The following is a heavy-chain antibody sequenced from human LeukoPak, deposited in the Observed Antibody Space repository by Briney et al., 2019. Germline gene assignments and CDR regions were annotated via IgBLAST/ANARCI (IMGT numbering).Heavy chain of an antibody. D-gene: IGHD3-10*01. V-gene: IGHV3-23*01. J-gene: IGHJ4*02. CDR1: EFTFSNYA. CDR2: ISGSVGST. CDR3: AKDVRVGEYYGSGTYFDC. Sequence: AGGSLRLSCAASEFTFSNYAISWVRQAPGKGLKWVSLISGSVGSTYYAESVKGGFTISRDNSKNTLYLQMASMRAEDTAVYYCAKDVRVGEYYGSGTYFDCWGQGTLVTVSS.